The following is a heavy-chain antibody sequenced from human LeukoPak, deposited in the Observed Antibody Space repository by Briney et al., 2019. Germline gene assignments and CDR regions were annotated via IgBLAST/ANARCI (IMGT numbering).Heavy chain of an antibody. CDR1: GGSISSSSYY. Sequence: SETLSLTCTVSGGSISSSSYYWGWIRQPPGKGLEWIGSIYYSGSTYYNPSLKSRVTISVDTSKNQFSLKLSSVTAADTAVYYRARLDITIFEENEFDPWGQGTLVTVSS. CDR3: ARLDITIFEENEFDP. J-gene: IGHJ5*02. CDR2: IYYSGST. D-gene: IGHD3-3*01. V-gene: IGHV4-39*01.